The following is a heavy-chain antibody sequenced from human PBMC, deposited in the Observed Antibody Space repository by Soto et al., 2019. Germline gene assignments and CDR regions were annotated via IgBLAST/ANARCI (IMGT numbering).Heavy chain of an antibody. Sequence: GGSLRLSCAASGFTFSSYAMSWVRQAPGKGLEWVSAISGSGGSTYYADSVKGRFTISRDNSKNTLYLQMNSLRAEDTAVYYCAKDPFFAELLWFGEFSRSPYYGMDVWGQGTTVTVSS. D-gene: IGHD3-10*01. J-gene: IGHJ6*02. CDR1: GFTFSSYA. CDR3: AKDPFFAELLWFGEFSRSPYYGMDV. CDR2: ISGSGGST. V-gene: IGHV3-23*01.